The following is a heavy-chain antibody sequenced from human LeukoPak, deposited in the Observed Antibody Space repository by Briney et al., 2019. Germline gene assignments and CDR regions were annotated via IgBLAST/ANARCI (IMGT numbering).Heavy chain of an antibody. V-gene: IGHV3-23*01. Sequence: GGSLRLSCAASGFTFDDYAMHWVRQAPGKGLEWVSGIGGSGTRTYYADSVKGRFTISRGNSKNTLYPQMNSLRDEDTAVYYCAKDSHWILFDDWGQGTLVTVSS. CDR3: AKDSHWILFDD. CDR1: GFTFDDYA. J-gene: IGHJ4*02. D-gene: IGHD2-2*03. CDR2: IGGSGTRT.